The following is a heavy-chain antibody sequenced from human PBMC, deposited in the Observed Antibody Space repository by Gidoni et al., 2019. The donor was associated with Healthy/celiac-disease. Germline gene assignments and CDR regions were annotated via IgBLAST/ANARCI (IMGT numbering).Heavy chain of an antibody. J-gene: IGHJ4*02. Sequence: VQLQESGPGLVQPSHTLSLTCTFSVGSISPGDSYWSWIRQPPGKGLEWIGYIYYSGSTYYNPSLKSRVTISVDTSKNQFSLKLSSVTAADTAVYYCARVGNYDFWSGYAHWGQGTLVTVSS. D-gene: IGHD3-3*01. CDR1: VGSISPGDSY. CDR2: IYYSGST. CDR3: ARVGNYDFWSGYAH. V-gene: IGHV4-30-4*01.